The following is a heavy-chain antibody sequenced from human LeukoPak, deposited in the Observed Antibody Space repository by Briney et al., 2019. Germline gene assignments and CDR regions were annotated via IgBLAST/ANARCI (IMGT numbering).Heavy chain of an antibody. Sequence: GASVKLSCKASGYTDTSYAMHWVCKPPGQRLEWMWRINGGTGNTKYKRRFQSRVAITRDTSARTAYMELSSLRSEDTAVYSCTRVVITSYDYYCGMDVWGQGTTVTVSS. D-gene: IGHD3-22*01. CDR1: GYTDTSYA. CDR3: TRVVITSYDYYCGMDV. J-gene: IGHJ6*02. CDR2: INGGTGNT. V-gene: IGHV1-3*01.